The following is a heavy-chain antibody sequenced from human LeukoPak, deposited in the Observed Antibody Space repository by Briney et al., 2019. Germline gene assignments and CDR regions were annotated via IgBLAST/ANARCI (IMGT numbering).Heavy chain of an antibody. V-gene: IGHV3-23*01. J-gene: IGHJ6*03. Sequence: SGGSLRLSCAASGFTFSSYAMSWVRQAPGKGLEWVSAISGSGGSTYYADSVKGRFTISRDNSKNTLYLQMNSLRAEDTAVYYCAKGAMVRGVIKGYYMDVWGKGTTVTVSS. CDR2: ISGSGGST. CDR1: GFTFSSYA. CDR3: AKGAMVRGVIKGYYMDV. D-gene: IGHD3-10*01.